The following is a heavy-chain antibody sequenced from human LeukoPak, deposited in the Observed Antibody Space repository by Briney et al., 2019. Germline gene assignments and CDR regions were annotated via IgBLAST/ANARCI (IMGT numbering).Heavy chain of an antibody. J-gene: IGHJ4*02. CDR2: ISYDGSNK. D-gene: IGHD3-3*01. CDR3: ARETTIFGVVINFDY. Sequence: PGRSLRLSCAASGFTFSSYAMHWVRQAPGKGLEWVAVISYDGSNKYYADSVKGRFTISRDNSKNTLYLQMNSLRAEDTAVYYCARETTIFGVVINFDYWAREPWSPSPQ. CDR1: GFTFSSYA. V-gene: IGHV3-30*04.